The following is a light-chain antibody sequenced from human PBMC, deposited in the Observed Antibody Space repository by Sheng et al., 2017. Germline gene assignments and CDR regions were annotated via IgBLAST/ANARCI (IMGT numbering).Light chain of an antibody. CDR3: QSYDSGLNGFV. Sequence: LTQPPSVSGGPRARGSSISCNGNDSNIGATFCMCTGTSNFQEQPPNLLIFVNNNRPSGVPDRFSGSKSGTSASLAITGLQDEDEGDYYCQSYDSGLNGFVFGTGTKVTVL. CDR1: DSNIGATFC. V-gene: IGLV1-40*01. CDR2: VNN. J-gene: IGLJ1*01.